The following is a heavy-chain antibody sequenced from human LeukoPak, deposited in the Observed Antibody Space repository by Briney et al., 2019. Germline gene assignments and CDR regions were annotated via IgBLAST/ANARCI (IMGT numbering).Heavy chain of an antibody. Sequence: SGTLSLTCGVSGGSIDITNYWSWVPQAPGKGLEWIGEISHDGTTNYNASLKSRVAMSLDRANNQFSLCLTSVTAADTAVYYCARGDSSVGLNYWGQGTLVTVSS. CDR3: ARGDSSVGLNY. CDR1: GGSIDITNY. CDR2: ISHDGTT. V-gene: IGHV4-4*02. J-gene: IGHJ4*02. D-gene: IGHD1-26*01.